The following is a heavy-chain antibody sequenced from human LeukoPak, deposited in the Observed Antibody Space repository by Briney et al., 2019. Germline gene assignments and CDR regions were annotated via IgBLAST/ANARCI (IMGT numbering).Heavy chain of an antibody. CDR3: ARGIAAAGIYNWFDP. J-gene: IGHJ5*02. V-gene: IGHV4-59*01. Sequence: SETLSLTCTVSGASISSYYWSWIRQPPGKGLEWIGYIFHSGSTNYNPSLKSRVTISVDTSKNQFSLKLSSVTAADTAVYYCARGIAAAGIYNWFDPWGQGTLVTVSS. D-gene: IGHD6-13*01. CDR1: GASISSYY. CDR2: IFHSGST.